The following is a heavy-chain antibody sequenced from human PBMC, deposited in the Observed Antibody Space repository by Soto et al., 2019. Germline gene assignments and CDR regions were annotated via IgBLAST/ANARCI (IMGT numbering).Heavy chain of an antibody. CDR1: GYTFTSFD. Sequence: QVQLVQSGAEVKEPGASVKVSCQASGYTFTSFDINWVRQATGQGLEWMGWMNSNSGNTGYAQKFQGRVTMTRDTSISTAYMELSSLTSEDTAVYYCARYSAGYCSGDTCKVGHWGQGTLVTVSS. CDR3: ARYSAGYCSGDTCKVGH. V-gene: IGHV1-8*01. J-gene: IGHJ4*02. D-gene: IGHD2-15*01. CDR2: MNSNSGNT.